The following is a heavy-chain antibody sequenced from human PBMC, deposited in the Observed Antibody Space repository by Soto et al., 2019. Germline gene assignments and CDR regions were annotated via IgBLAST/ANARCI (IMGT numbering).Heavy chain of an antibody. V-gene: IGHV1-46*01. D-gene: IGHD2-2*01. CDR3: ARDAVVVPSDLYCFDC. CDR2: INPSGYGT. J-gene: IGHJ4*02. CDR1: GYTFTSYY. Sequence: ASVKVSCKASGYTFTSYYMHWVRQAPGQGLEWVGIINPSGYGTSYAQKFQGRVTMTRDTSTTTFYMDLSSLRSEDTAVYFCARDAVVVPSDLYCFDCWGQGTLVTVSS.